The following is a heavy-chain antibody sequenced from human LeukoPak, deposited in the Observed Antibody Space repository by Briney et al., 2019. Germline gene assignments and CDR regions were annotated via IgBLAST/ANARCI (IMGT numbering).Heavy chain of an antibody. V-gene: IGHV3-11*06. CDR1: GFNFIDYS. D-gene: IGHD5-12*01. Sequence: RGSLRLSCAASGFNFIDYSMSWVRQAPGKGLEWISYIGISSGNTKYADSVKGRFTISTDKARNSLYLQMNSLRVEDTAVYYCARDHRYAFDNWGHGTLVTVSS. J-gene: IGHJ4*01. CDR3: ARDHRYAFDN. CDR2: IGISSGNT.